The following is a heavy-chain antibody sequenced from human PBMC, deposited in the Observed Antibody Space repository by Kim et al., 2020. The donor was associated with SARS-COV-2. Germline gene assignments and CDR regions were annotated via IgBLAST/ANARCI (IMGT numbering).Heavy chain of an antibody. D-gene: IGHD3-16*01. J-gene: IGHJ3*02. V-gene: IGHV1-69*13. Sequence: SVKVSCKASGGTFSSYAISWVRQAPGQGLEWMGGIIPIFGTANYAQKFQGRVTLTADESTSTAYMELSSLRSEDTAVYYCARGFEVGDDAFDIWGQGTMVTVSS. CDR2: IIPIFGTA. CDR3: ARGFEVGDDAFDI. CDR1: GGTFSSYA.